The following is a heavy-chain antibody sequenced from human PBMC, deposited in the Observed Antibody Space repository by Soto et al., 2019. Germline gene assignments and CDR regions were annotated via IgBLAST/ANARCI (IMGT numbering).Heavy chain of an antibody. Sequence: PGDSLRLSCAASGFTFSSYAMSWVRQAPGEGLEWVSAISGSGGRTYYADSVKGRFTISRDNSKNTLYLQMNSLRAEDTAVYYCTTSNILPRNYYYGMDVWGQGTTVTVSS. CDR1: GFTFSSYA. CDR2: ISGSGGRT. CDR3: TTSNILPRNYYYGMDV. D-gene: IGHD4-17*01. V-gene: IGHV3-23*01. J-gene: IGHJ6*02.